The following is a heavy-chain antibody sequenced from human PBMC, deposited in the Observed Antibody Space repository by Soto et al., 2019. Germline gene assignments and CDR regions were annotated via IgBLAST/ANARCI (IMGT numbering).Heavy chain of an antibody. V-gene: IGHV4-31*03. CDR3: ARGRKRYCSGGSCYWFDP. CDR1: GGSISSGGYY. CDR2: IYYSGST. J-gene: IGHJ5*02. Sequence: QVQLQESGPGLVKPSQTLSLTCTVSGGSISSGGYYWSWIRQHPGKGLEWIGYIYYSGSTYYNPSIKSRVTISVDTSKNQFSLKLSSVTAADTAVYYCARGRKRYCSGGSCYWFDPWGQGTLVTVSS. D-gene: IGHD2-15*01.